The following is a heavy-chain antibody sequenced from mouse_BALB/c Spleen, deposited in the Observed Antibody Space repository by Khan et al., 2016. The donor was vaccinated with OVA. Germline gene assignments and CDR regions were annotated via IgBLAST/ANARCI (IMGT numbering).Heavy chain of an antibody. CDR3: ASHLTGSFAY. D-gene: IGHD4-1*01. Sequence: EVQLQESGGDLVKPGGSLKLSCAAPGFSFSSYSMSWVRQTPDKRLEWVATISSGGDYTYYPDIVKGRFTISRDNAKNTLYLQMSSLKSEDTAMYYWASHLTGSFAYWGQGTLVTVSA. CDR2: ISSGGDYT. J-gene: IGHJ3*01. V-gene: IGHV5-6*01. CDR1: GFSFSSYS.